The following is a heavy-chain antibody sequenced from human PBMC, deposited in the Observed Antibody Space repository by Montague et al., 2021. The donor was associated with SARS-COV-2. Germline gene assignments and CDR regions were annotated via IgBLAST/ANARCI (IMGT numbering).Heavy chain of an antibody. J-gene: IGHJ6*04. Sequence: SETLSLTCTVSGGSISTYYCSWIRQPPGTGLGWIGFIYFSKSTYSSPSPKSRVTVSLDTSTNQYSLKVTFVSAADTAGYYCARGGGYYNYGLDVWGTGTTVTVSS. D-gene: IGHD3-22*01. CDR2: IYFSKST. CDR1: GGSISTYY. CDR3: ARGGGYYNYGLDV. V-gene: IGHV4-59*01.